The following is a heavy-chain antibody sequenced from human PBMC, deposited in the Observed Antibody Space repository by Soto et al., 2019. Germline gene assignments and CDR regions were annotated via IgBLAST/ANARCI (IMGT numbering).Heavy chain of an antibody. CDR1: GYTFTSYG. V-gene: IGHV1-18*01. D-gene: IGHD3-16*01. CDR3: ASEGHAVTTFGYYYYMDV. J-gene: IGHJ6*03. Sequence: QVQLVQSGAEVKKPGASVKVSCKASGYTFTSYGISWVRQAPGQGLEWMGWIIAYNGNTNYAQKLQGRVTMTTDTTTNQAHNELRSLGAEDTAVYYCASEGHAVTTFGYYYYMDVWGKGTTVTVSS. CDR2: IIAYNGNT.